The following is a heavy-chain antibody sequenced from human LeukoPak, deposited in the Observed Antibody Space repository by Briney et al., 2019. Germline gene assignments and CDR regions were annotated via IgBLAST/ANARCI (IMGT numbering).Heavy chain of an antibody. J-gene: IGHJ4*02. CDR2: ISSSSSYI. D-gene: IGHD6-13*01. CDR3: ARGESSSWYYGY. CDR1: GFTFSSYS. V-gene: IGHV3-21*01. Sequence: GGSLRLSCAASGFTFSSYSMNWLRQAPGKGLEGVSSISSSSSYIYYADSVKGRFTISRDNAKNSLYLKMNSLRAEDTAVYYCARGESSSWYYGYWGQGTLVTVSS.